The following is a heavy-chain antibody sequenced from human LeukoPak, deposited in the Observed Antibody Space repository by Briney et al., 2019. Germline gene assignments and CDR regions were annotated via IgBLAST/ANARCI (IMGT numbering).Heavy chain of an antibody. J-gene: IGHJ6*03. CDR1: GDSFGAYY. CDR3: AIHTNVDISSFMDV. V-gene: IGHV4-4*09. Sequence: SETLSLTCTVSGDSFGAYYWSWIRQPPGRGLEWIGYICSSGNTNYNPSLKSRVTISVGTSKKQHSLKLTSVTAADTAVYYCAIHTNVDISSFMDVWGKGTTVTVSS. CDR2: ICSSGNT. D-gene: IGHD2-8*01.